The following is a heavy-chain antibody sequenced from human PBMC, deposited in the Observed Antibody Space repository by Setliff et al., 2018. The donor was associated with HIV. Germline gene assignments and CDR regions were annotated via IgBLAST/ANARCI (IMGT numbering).Heavy chain of an antibody. Sequence: PSETLSLTCTVSGGSISSHCWSWIRQSPGKALEWIGYIYARGSIIYNPSLKSRVTILGDTSKNQFSLKLSSVTAADTAVYYCARRAGSDYFTRFDYWGQGTLVTVSS. CDR2: IYARGSI. J-gene: IGHJ4*02. CDR3: ARRAGSDYFTRFDY. CDR1: GGSISSHC. D-gene: IGHD3-10*01. V-gene: IGHV4-59*11.